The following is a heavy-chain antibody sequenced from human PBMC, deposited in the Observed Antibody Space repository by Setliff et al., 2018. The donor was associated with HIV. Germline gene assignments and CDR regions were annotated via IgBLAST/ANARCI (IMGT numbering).Heavy chain of an antibody. Sequence: ASVMVSCKASGYSFTNYDIHWVRQAAGQGLEWMGWMNPNTGDTGYAPKVQGRVSMTRDTSISTAYMALSSLRSEDTAVYYCARRPCDRASCSFDFWGQGTLGTVAS. D-gene: IGHD2-2*01. CDR2: MNPNTGDT. J-gene: IGHJ4*02. V-gene: IGHV1-8*02. CDR1: GYSFTNYD. CDR3: ARRPCDRASCSFDF.